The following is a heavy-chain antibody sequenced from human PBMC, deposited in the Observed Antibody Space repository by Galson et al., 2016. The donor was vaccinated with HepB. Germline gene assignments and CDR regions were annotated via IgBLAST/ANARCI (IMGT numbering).Heavy chain of an antibody. CDR3: ARNFFRGEPYYASGSYPYYFDY. CDR2: IDWDDDK. Sequence: PALVKPTQTLTLTCTFSGFSLSTSGMCVCWIRQPPGKALEWLALIDWDDDKYYSTSLKTRLTISKDTSKNQLVLTMTNMDPVDTATYYCARNFFRGEPYYASGSYPYYFDYWGQGTLVTVSS. CDR1: GFSLSTSGMC. D-gene: IGHD3-10*01. J-gene: IGHJ4*02. V-gene: IGHV2-70*01.